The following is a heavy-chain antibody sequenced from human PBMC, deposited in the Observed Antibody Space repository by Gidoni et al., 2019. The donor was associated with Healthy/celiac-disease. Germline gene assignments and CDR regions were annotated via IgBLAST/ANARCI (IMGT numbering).Heavy chain of an antibody. CDR2: IYYSGST. Sequence: QVQLQESGPGLVKPSQTLSLTCTVSGGSISSGGYYWSWIRQHPGKGLEWIGYIYYSGSTYYNPSLKSRVTISVDTSKNQFSLKLSSVTAADTAVYYCARDNGAYGGVPGGFDYWGQGTLVTVSS. J-gene: IGHJ4*02. V-gene: IGHV4-31*03. D-gene: IGHD4-17*01. CDR1: GGSISSGGYY. CDR3: ARDNGAYGGVPGGFDY.